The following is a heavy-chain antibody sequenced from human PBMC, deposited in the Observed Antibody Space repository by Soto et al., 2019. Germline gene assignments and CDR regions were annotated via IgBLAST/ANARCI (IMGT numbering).Heavy chain of an antibody. Sequence: NPGGSLRLSCAASGFTFSDYYMSWIRQAPGKGLEWVSYISSSGSTIYYADSVKGRFTISRDNAKNSLYLQMNSLRAEDTAVYYCARDRSSYQLAFDYWGQGTLVTVSS. CDR1: GFTFSDYY. CDR3: ARDRSSYQLAFDY. D-gene: IGHD2-2*01. V-gene: IGHV3-11*01. CDR2: ISSSGSTI. J-gene: IGHJ4*02.